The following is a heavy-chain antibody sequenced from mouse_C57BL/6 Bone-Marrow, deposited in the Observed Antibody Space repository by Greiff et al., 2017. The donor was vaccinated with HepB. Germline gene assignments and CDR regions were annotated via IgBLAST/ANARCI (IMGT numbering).Heavy chain of an antibody. V-gene: IGHV5-4*03. CDR2: ISDGGSYT. Sequence: EVMLVESGGGLVKPGGSLKLSCAASGFTFSSYAMSWVRQTPEKRLEWVATISDGGSYTYYPDNVKGRFTISRDNAKNNLYLQMSHLKSEDTAMYYCAGRFHYYGSSYWYFDVWGTGTTVTVSS. CDR3: AGRFHYYGSSYWYFDV. J-gene: IGHJ1*03. CDR1: GFTFSSYA. D-gene: IGHD1-1*01.